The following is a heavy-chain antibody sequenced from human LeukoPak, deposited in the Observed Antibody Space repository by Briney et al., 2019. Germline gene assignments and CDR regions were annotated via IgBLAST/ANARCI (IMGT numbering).Heavy chain of an antibody. D-gene: IGHD1-26*01. V-gene: IGHV3-23*01. CDR1: GFTFSSYA. Sequence: GGSLRLSCAASGFTFSSYAMSWVRQAPGKGLEWVSAISGNGGLTYYADSVKGRFTISRDNSKNTLYLQMNSLRGDDTAVYYCAKDVGKWESLHFFDYWGQGTLVTVSS. CDR2: ISGNGGLT. J-gene: IGHJ4*02. CDR3: AKDVGKWESLHFFDY.